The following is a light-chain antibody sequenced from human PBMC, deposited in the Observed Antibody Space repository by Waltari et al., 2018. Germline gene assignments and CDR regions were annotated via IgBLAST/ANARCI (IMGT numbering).Light chain of an antibody. CDR3: QQYSSYSALT. CDR1: QSISSW. J-gene: IGKJ4*01. CDR2: KAS. V-gene: IGKV1-5*03. Sequence: IQMTQSPSTLSASVGDRVTITCRASQSISSWLAWYQQKPGKAPKVLIHKASSLASGVPSRFSGSGSGTEFTLTISSLQPDDFATYYCQQYSSYSALTFGGGTKVEIK.